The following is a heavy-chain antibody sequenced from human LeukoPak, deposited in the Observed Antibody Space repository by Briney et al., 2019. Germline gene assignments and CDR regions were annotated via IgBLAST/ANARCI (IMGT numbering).Heavy chain of an antibody. CDR2: IIPIFGTA. CDR3: ARAVHPPLSAVTVGGAFDI. CDR1: GGTFSSYA. Sequence: AASVKVSCKASGGTFSSYAISWVRQASGQGLEWMGGIIPIFGTANYAQKFQGRVTITTDESTSTAYMELSSLRSEDTAVYYCARAVHPPLSAVTVGGAFDIWGQGTMVTVSS. D-gene: IGHD4-23*01. V-gene: IGHV1-69*05. J-gene: IGHJ3*02.